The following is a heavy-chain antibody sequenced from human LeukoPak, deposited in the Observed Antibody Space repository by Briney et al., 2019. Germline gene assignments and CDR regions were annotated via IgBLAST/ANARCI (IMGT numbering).Heavy chain of an antibody. J-gene: IGHJ6*03. CDR3: ARSPRIIIVRGLISYYYYMDV. CDR2: INWNGVST. Sequence: GGSLRLSCAASGFTFDDYGMTWVRQAPGKGLEWVSGINWNGVSTGYADSVKGRFTISRDNAKNSLYLQMNSLRAEDTALYYCARSPRIIIVRGLISYYYYMDVWGKGATVTVSS. D-gene: IGHD3-10*01. V-gene: IGHV3-20*04. CDR1: GFTFDDYG.